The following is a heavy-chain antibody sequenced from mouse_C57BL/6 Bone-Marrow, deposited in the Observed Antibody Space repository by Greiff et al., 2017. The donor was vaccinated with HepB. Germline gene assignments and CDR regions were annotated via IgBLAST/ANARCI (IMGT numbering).Heavy chain of an antibody. CDR2: IYPGDGDT. D-gene: IGHD2-4*01. V-gene: IGHV1-80*01. Sequence: QVQLQQSGAELVKPGASVKISCKASGYAFSSYWMNWVKQRPGKGLEWIGQIYPGDGDTNYNGKFKGKATLTADKSSSTAYMQLSSLTSEDSAVYFCARGRGIYYDYHGGYFDYWGQGTTLTVSS. J-gene: IGHJ2*01. CDR1: GYAFSSYW. CDR3: ARGRGIYYDYHGGYFDY.